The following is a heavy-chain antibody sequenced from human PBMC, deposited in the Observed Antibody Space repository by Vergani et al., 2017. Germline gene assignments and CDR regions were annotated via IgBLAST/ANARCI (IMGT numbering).Heavy chain of an antibody. J-gene: IGHJ4*02. CDR1: GGSFSGYY. CDR3: ARLAPDGSGAHFDY. V-gene: IGHV4-34*01. CDR2: IYYSGST. Sequence: QVQLQQWGAGLLKPSETLSLTCAVYGGSFSGYYWSWIRQPPGKGLEWIGSIYYSGSTYYNPSLKSRVTISVDTSKNQFSLKLSSVTAADTAVYYCARLAPDGSGAHFDYWGQGTLVTVSS.